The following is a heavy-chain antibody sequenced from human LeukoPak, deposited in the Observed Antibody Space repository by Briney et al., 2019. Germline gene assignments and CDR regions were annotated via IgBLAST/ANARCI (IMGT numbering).Heavy chain of an antibody. Sequence: PGGSLRLSCAASGFTFSSYGMSWVRQAPGKGLEWISVFYSGSSTYYAASVKGRFTISRDNSKNTVYLQMNSLRVEDTAVYYCARSALLRTPLDFWGQGTLVTVSS. CDR2: FYSGSST. V-gene: IGHV3-66*01. J-gene: IGHJ4*02. CDR3: ARSALLRTPLDF. D-gene: IGHD5/OR15-5a*01. CDR1: GFTFSSYG.